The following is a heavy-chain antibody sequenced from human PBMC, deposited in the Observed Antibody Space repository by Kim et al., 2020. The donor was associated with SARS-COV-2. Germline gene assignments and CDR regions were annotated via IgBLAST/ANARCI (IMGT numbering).Heavy chain of an antibody. Sequence: ANYAQKFQGRVTITADKSTSTAYMELSSLRSEDTAVYYCARVGDGWSTPMWGQGTLVTVSS. CDR3: ARVGDGWSTPM. CDR2: A. D-gene: IGHD6-19*01. V-gene: IGHV1-69*04. J-gene: IGHJ4*02.